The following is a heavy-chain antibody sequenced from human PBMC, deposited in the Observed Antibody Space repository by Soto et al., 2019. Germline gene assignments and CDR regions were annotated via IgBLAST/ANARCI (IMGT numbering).Heavy chain of an antibody. V-gene: IGHV3-23*01. CDR2: INDGGDST. CDR1: GFIFSRYS. D-gene: IGHD3-10*01. CDR3: AKALYHQNLGEVFDY. J-gene: IGHJ4*02. Sequence: PGGSLRLSCAVSGFIFSRYSMNWVRQAPGKGLEWVSTINDGGDSTSYADSVKGRFTISKDKSKNLVYLQLNSLRPEDTAVYYCAKALYHQNLGEVFDYWGQGTLVTVSS.